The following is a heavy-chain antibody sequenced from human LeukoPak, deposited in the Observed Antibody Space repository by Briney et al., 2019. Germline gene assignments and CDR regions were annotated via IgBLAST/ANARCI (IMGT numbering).Heavy chain of an antibody. D-gene: IGHD3-3*01. Sequence: GGSLRLSCAASGFTFSSYSMMWVRQAPGKGLEWVSYISSSSSTIYYADSVKGRFTISRDNAKNSLYLQMNSLRAEDTAVYYCARDETAYEPYYYYMDVWGKGTTVTVSS. V-gene: IGHV3-48*01. CDR2: ISSSSSTI. CDR1: GFTFSSYS. J-gene: IGHJ6*03. CDR3: ARDETAYEPYYYYMDV.